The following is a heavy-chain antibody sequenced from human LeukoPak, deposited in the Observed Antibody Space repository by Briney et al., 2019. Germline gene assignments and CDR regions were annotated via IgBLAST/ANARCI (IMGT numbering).Heavy chain of an antibody. CDR1: GGTFSSYA. CDR3: ARGGTYYYDSSGYYYVRVAFDI. V-gene: IGHV1-69*05. J-gene: IGHJ3*02. Sequence: GASVKVSCKASGGTFSSYAISWVRQAPGQGLEWMGGIIPIFGTANYAQKFQGRVTMTTDTSTSTAYMELRSLRSDDTAAYYCARGGTYYYDSSGYYYVRVAFDIWGQGTMVTVSS. CDR2: IIPIFGTA. D-gene: IGHD3-22*01.